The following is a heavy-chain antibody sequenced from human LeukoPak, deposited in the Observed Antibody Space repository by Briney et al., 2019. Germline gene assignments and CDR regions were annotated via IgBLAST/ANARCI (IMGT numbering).Heavy chain of an antibody. D-gene: IGHD1-26*01. V-gene: IGHV4/OR15-8*01. J-gene: IGHJ4*02. CDR2: IHHDGRI. CDR3: ARDRWELLAFDY. CDR1: GGSIDSTNW. Sequence: SETLSLTCDVSGGSIDSTNWWNWVRQPPGKGLEWIGEIHHDGRINYNPSLKSRVTLSVDKSKNQFSLKLSSVTAADTAVYYCARDRWELLAFDYWGQGTLVTVSS.